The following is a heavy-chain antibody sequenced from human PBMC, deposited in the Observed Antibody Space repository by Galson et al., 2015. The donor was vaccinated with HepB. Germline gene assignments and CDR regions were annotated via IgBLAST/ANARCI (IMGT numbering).Heavy chain of an antibody. Sequence: SLRLSCAASGFTFSSYGMHWVRQAPGKGLEWVAFIRYDGSNKYYADSVKGRFTISRDNSKNTLYLQMNSLRAEDTALYYCAKDHMEYYYDSSGLSYWGQGTLVTVSS. CDR1: GFTFSSYG. CDR3: AKDHMEYYYDSSGLSY. J-gene: IGHJ4*02. V-gene: IGHV3-30*02. D-gene: IGHD3-22*01. CDR2: IRYDGSNK.